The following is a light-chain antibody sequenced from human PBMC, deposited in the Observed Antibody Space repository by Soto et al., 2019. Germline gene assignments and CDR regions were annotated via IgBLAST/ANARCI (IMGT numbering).Light chain of an antibody. CDR3: QLFDSFPLT. Sequence: DIRRTHNTSDLSASVGDRGTLTFRASQSISSSLAWYQQKPGKAPELLIYAASTLQSGVPSRFSGSGSGTDFTLTISSLQPEDVASYYCQLFDSFPLTFGGGTNVDI. V-gene: IGKV1-5*01. J-gene: IGKJ4*01. CDR2: AAS. CDR1: QSISSS.